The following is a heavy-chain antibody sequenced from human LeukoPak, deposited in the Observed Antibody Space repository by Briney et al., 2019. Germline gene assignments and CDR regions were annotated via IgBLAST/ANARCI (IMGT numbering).Heavy chain of an antibody. V-gene: IGHV3-48*01. J-gene: IGHJ3*02. CDR3: ARGGTYYNEAFDI. D-gene: IGHD1-26*01. CDR2: ISSSSSTI. CDR1: GFTFSSYT. Sequence: GGSLRLSCAASGFTFSSYTMNWVRQAPGKGLEWVSYISSSSSTIYYADSVKGRFTISRDNAKNSLYLQMNSLRAEDTAVYYCARGGTYYNEAFDIWGQGAMVTVSA.